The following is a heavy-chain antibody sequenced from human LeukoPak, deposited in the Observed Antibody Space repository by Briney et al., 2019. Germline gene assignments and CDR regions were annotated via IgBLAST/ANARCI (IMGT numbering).Heavy chain of an antibody. Sequence: PSETLSLTCAVSSYSISSGYYWGWIRQPPGKGLEWIGSIYHSGSTYYNPSLKSRVTISVDTSKNQFSLKLSSVTAADTAVYYCATDHTLGEVRGVFDAFDIWGQGTMVTVSS. V-gene: IGHV4-38-2*02. D-gene: IGHD3-10*01. CDR3: ATDHTLGEVRGVFDAFDI. J-gene: IGHJ3*02. CDR2: IYHSGST. CDR1: SYSISSGYY.